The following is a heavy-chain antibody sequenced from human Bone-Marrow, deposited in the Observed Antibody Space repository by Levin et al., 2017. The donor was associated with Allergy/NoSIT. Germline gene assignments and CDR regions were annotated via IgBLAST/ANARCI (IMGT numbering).Heavy chain of an antibody. CDR2: ITSGTTYT. Sequence: GESLKISCVASGFRFSDYYMTWIRQAPGRGLEWVSTITSGTTYTNYADSVKGRFTVSRDNAKNSLYLQMNSLRVEDTAIYYCARDPRYATGYYRYWGQGALVTVSS. J-gene: IGHJ4*02. CDR1: GFRFSDYY. V-gene: IGHV3-11*06. D-gene: IGHD1-26*01. CDR3: ARDPRYATGYYRY.